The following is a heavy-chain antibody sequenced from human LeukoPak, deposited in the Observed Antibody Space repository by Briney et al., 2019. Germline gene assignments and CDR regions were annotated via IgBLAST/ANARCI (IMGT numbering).Heavy chain of an antibody. CDR3: ARDTAMENDY. CDR1: GYSFTTYG. J-gene: IGHJ4*02. CDR2: ISGYNGNT. Sequence: ASVKVSCKASGYSFTTYGISWVRQAPGQGLEWMGWISGYNGNTNYAQKLQGRVTMTTDTSTSTAYMELRSLRSDDTAVYYCARDTAMENDYWGQGTLVTVSS. V-gene: IGHV1-18*01. D-gene: IGHD5-18*01.